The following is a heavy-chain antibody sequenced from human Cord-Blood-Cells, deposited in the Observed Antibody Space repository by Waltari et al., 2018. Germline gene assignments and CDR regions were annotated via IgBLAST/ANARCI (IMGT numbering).Heavy chain of an antibody. CDR2: ISYDGSNK. CDR3: ARGGYIAASPDY. V-gene: IGHV3-30*04. D-gene: IGHD6-6*01. J-gene: IGHJ4*02. CDR1: GFTFSSYA. Sequence: QVQLVESGGGVVQPGRSLRLSCAASGFTFSSYAMHWVRQAPGKGLELVAVISYDGSNKYYADSVKGRFTISRDNAKNTLYLQMNSLRAEDTAVYYCARGGYIAASPDYWGQGTLVTVSS.